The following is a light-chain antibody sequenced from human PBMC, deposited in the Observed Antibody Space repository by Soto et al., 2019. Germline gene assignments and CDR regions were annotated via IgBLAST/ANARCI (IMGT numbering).Light chain of an antibody. CDR2: DAS. Sequence: DIPMTQSPSSLSASVGDRVTITCQASQDMSKHLNLYQQKPGKAPKLLIFDASNLERGVPSRFSGSGSGTDFTFTISSLQSEDIASYYCQQYAALPLTFGGGTRVEI. CDR1: QDMSKH. CDR3: QQYAALPLT. V-gene: IGKV1-33*01. J-gene: IGKJ4*01.